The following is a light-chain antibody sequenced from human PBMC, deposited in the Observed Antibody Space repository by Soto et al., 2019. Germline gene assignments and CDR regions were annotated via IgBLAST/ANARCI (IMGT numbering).Light chain of an antibody. J-gene: IGLJ1*01. CDR1: GSDIATFNY. V-gene: IGLV2-14*01. Sequence: SVLAQPASVSGSPGQSITISCTGSGSDIATFNYVSWYQQYPGTAPKLLIYQVTSRASGVSHRFSGSKSGNTAALTISGLQPEDEAEYYCNSYSSTSFYVFGSGTKVTV. CDR2: QVT. CDR3: NSYSSTSFYV.